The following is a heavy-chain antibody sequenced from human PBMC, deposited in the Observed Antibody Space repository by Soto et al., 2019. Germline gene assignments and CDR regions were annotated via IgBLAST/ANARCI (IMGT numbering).Heavy chain of an antibody. Sequence: QVQLVESGGGVVQPGRSLRLSCAASGFTFSSYGMHWVRQAPGKGLEWVAVISYGGSNKYYADSVKGRFTISRDNSKNTLYLQMNSLTAEDTAVYYCAKALRKVPYGMDVWGQETTVTVSS. J-gene: IGHJ6*02. CDR1: GFTFSSYG. CDR2: ISYGGSNK. V-gene: IGHV3-30*18. CDR3: AKALRKVPYGMDV.